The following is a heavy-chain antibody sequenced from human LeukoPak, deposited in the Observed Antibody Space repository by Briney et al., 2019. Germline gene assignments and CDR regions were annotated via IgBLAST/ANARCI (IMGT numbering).Heavy chain of an antibody. Sequence: PSETLSLTCTVSGGSISSSSYYWRWIRQPPGKGLEWIGSIYYSGSTYYYPSLKSRVAISVDTSKNQISLKLSSVTAADTAVYYCAREHGRGGDFDYWGQGTLVTVSS. CDR2: IYYSGST. V-gene: IGHV4-39*02. J-gene: IGHJ4*02. CDR1: GGSISSSSYY. CDR3: AREHGRGGDFDY. D-gene: IGHD3-16*01.